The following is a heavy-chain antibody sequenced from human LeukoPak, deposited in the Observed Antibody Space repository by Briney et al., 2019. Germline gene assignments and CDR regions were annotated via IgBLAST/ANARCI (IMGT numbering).Heavy chain of an antibody. J-gene: IGHJ4*02. CDR2: IYYSGST. V-gene: IGHV4-59*01. CDR3: ARMDSSTRTFDY. Sequence: SETLSLTCTVSGGTISSYYWSWIRQPPGKGLEWIGYIYYSGSTNYNPSLKSRVTISVDTSKNQFSLKLSSVTAADTAVYYCARMDSSTRTFDYWGQGTLVTVSS. CDR1: GGTISSYY. D-gene: IGHD2-2*01.